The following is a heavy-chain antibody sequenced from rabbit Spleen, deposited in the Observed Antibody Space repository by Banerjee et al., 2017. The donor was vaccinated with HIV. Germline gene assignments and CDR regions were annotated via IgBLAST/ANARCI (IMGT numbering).Heavy chain of an antibody. Sequence: QSLEESGGGLVKPGGTLTLTCKASGFSLFMYWMCWVRQAPGKGLEWIACINIVTGKSVYASWAKGRFFMSRTSSTTVTLQMTSLTAADTATYFCARDLVAVIGWNFNLWGPGTLVTVS. V-gene: IGHV1S40*01. D-gene: IGHD1-1*01. CDR1: GFSLFMYW. J-gene: IGHJ4*01. CDR3: ARDLVAVIGWNFNL. CDR2: INIVTGKS.